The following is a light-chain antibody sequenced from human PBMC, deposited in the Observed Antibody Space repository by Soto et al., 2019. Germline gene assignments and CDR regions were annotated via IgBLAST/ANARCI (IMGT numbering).Light chain of an antibody. V-gene: IGKV3-20*01. CDR2: GAS. Sequence: IVLTQSPGTLYLSPGERATLSCRASQGVTSSNLAWYQQKPGQAPSLLIYGASSRATGIPDRFSGSGSGKDFNLTISGLEPEDFAVYYWQQYGSSPDTFGQGTKLEIK. CDR1: QGVTSSN. CDR3: QQYGSSPDT. J-gene: IGKJ2*01.